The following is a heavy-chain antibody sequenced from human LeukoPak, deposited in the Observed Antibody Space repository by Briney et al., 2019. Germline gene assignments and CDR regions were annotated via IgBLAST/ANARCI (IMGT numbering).Heavy chain of an antibody. Sequence: GASVKVSCKASGYTFTSYGISWVRQAPGQGLEWMGWISAYNGNTNYAQKLQGRVTMTTDTSTSTAYMELRSLRSDDTAVYYCARDDGSYSSSWYSFYYYYYMDVWGKGTTVTVSS. D-gene: IGHD6-13*01. CDR2: ISAYNGNT. V-gene: IGHV1-18*01. CDR3: ARDDGSYSSSWYSFYYYYYMDV. CDR1: GYTFTSYG. J-gene: IGHJ6*03.